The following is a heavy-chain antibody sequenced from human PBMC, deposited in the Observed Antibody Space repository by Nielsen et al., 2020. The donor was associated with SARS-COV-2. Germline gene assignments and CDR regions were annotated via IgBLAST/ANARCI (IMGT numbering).Heavy chain of an antibody. Sequence: GSLRLSCGVSGGSISGSHWWSWVRPPPGKGLEWIGEIYHTGSTKYNPSLQSRVTISVDKSKNHVSLNLTSVTAADTAVYYCAKGYNTDWYVGDYWGQGTLVVVSS. CDR2: IYHTGST. J-gene: IGHJ4*02. CDR1: GGSISGSHW. D-gene: IGHD3-9*01. V-gene: IGHV4-4*02. CDR3: AKGYNTDWYVGDY.